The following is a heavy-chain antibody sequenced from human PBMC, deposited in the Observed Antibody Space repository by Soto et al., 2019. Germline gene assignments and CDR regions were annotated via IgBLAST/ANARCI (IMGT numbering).Heavy chain of an antibody. D-gene: IGHD2-15*01. CDR1: GGSISSYY. J-gene: IGHJ4*02. CDR2: IYYNVNT. CDR3: ARYGSGECNRGSCYSPFDY. Sequence: PSETLSLTCTVSGGSISSYYWSWIRQPPGKGLEWIGYIYYNVNTNYNPSLKSRVTISVDTSKNQFSLKLSSVTAADTAVYYCARYGSGECNRGSCYSPFDYWGQGTLVTVSS. V-gene: IGHV4-59*08.